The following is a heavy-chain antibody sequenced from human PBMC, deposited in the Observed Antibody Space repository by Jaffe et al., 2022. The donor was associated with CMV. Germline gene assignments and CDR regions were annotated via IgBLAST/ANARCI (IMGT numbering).Heavy chain of an antibody. J-gene: IGHJ4*02. CDR3: ARDRGLYSSGWFRGDAHLDY. CDR2: TYYRSKWYN. V-gene: IGHV6-1*01. D-gene: IGHD6-19*01. CDR1: GDSVSSNSAA. Sequence: QVQLQQSGPGLVKPSQTLSLTCAISGDSVSSNSAAWNWIRQSPSRGLEWLGRTYYRSKWYNDYAVSVKSRITINPDTSKNQFSLQLNSVTPEDTAVYYCARDRGLYSSGWFRGDAHLDYWGQGTLVTVSS.